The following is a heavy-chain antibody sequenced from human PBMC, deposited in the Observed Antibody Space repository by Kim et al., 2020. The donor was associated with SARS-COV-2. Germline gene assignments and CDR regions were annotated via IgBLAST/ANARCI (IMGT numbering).Heavy chain of an antibody. CDR2: INPNTGDA. CDR1: GYAFSDYS. J-gene: IGHJ4*01. Sequence: ASVKVSCKASGYAFSDYSIHWVRQAPGQGLEWMGWINPNTGDAHYALKIQGWVTITRDTSISTAYMEVTRLKSDDTAVYYCARDLGGFDSSGYFCYWGQGTLVTVSS. CDR3: ARDLGGFDSSGYFCY. D-gene: IGHD6-25*01. V-gene: IGHV1-2*04.